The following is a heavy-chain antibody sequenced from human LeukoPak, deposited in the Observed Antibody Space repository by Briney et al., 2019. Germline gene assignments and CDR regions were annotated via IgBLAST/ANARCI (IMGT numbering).Heavy chain of an antibody. V-gene: IGHV3-23*01. J-gene: IGHJ5*02. CDR2: ISGSGVTT. CDR3: ARSCFTTTGGGCSSEALNYFGP. CDR1: RFTFTNFV. Sequence: GGSLRLSCAASRFTFTNFVMSWVRQAPGKGLEWVLSISGSGVTTFYADSVKGRFTISRDNSKNTLYLQMNGLRAEDTAIYYCARSCFTTTGGGCSSEALNYFGPWGQGTLVTVSS. D-gene: IGHD2-15*01.